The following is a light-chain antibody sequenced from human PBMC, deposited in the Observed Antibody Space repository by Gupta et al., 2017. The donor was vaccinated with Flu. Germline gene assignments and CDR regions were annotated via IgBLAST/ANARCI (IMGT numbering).Light chain of an antibody. CDR2: ENN. V-gene: IGLV1-51*02. J-gene: IGLJ3*02. Sequence: RVTISCSGSSSNIGNNYVSWYQHLPVTGPNLLIYENNKRPSGIPDRFSGSRADTSATLSITGLQTGEEADYYCGTWDSSRSAWVFGGGTKLTVL. CDR3: GTWDSSRSAWV. CDR1: SSNIGNNY.